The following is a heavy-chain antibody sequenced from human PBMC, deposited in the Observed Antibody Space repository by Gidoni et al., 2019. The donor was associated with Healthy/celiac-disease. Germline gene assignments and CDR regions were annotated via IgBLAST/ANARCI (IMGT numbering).Heavy chain of an antibody. CDR3: AKDMGLFGTEYYFDY. CDR1: GFTFDVYA. CDR2: ISWNSGSI. Sequence: EVQLVESGGGLVQPGRSLRLSCAASGFTFDVYAMHWVRPAPGKGLEWVSGISWNSGSIGYADSVKGRFTISRDNAKNSLYLQMNSLRAEDTALYYCAKDMGLFGTEYYFDYWGQGTLVTVSS. V-gene: IGHV3-9*01. J-gene: IGHJ4*02. D-gene: IGHD3-3*01.